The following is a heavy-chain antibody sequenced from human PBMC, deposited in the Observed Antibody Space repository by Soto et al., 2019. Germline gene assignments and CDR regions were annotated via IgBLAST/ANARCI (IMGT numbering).Heavy chain of an antibody. V-gene: IGHV3-23*01. J-gene: IGHJ6*02. CDR3: AKGETYYYYGMDV. CDR2: ISGSGGST. Sequence: EVQLLESGGGLVQPGGSLRLSCAASGFTFSSYAMSWVRQAPGKGLEWVSAISGSGGSTYYADSVKGRFTIARDNSKNTLYLQMNSLRAEDTAVYYCAKGETYYYYGMDVWGQGTTVTVSS. CDR1: GFTFSSYA.